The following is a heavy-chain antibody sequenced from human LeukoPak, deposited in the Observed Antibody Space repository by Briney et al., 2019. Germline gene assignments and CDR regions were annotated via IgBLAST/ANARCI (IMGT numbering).Heavy chain of an antibody. D-gene: IGHD3-10*01. J-gene: IGHJ4*02. Sequence: GGSLRLSCAASGFTFSSYWMHWVSQAPGKGLVWVSRINSDGSSTSYADSVKGRFTISRDNAKNTLYLQMNSLRAEDTAVYYCPRVGQEYYYGSGSSMGVYYFDYWGQGTLVTVSS. CDR1: GFTFSSYW. V-gene: IGHV3-74*01. CDR2: INSDGSST. CDR3: PRVGQEYYYGSGSSMGVYYFDY.